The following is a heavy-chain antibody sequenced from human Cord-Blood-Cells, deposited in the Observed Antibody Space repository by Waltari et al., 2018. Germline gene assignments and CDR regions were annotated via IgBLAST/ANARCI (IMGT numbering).Heavy chain of an antibody. CDR1: GYSISSGYY. D-gene: IGHD3-10*01. Sequence: QVQLQESGPGLVKPSETLSLPSTVPGYSISSGYYWGWIRQPPGKGLEWIGSIYHSGSTYYNPSLKSRVTISVDTSKNQFSLKLSSVTAADTAVYYCARDYYGSGSDAFDIWGQGTMVTVSS. V-gene: IGHV4-38-2*02. CDR3: ARDYYGSGSDAFDI. J-gene: IGHJ3*02. CDR2: IYHSGST.